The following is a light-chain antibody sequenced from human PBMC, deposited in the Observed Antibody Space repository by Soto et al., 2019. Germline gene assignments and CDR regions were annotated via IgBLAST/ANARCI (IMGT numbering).Light chain of an antibody. Sequence: HSVLTQPASVSGSPGQSISISCTGTSSDVGGYNYVSWYQQHPGKATKLMIYDVSNRPSGVSNRFSGSKSGNTASLTISGLQAEHEADYYCSSYTSSSTLGVFGTGTKVTVL. CDR3: SSYTSSSTLGV. J-gene: IGLJ1*01. CDR2: DVS. V-gene: IGLV2-14*01. CDR1: SSDVGGYNY.